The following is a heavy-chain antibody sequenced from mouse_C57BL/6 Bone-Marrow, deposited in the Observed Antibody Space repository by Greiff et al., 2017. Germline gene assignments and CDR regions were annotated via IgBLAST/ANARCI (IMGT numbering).Heavy chain of an antibody. CDR1: GYTFTSYW. CDR3: ARPTTVVADYYAMDY. CDR2: IYPGSGST. D-gene: IGHD1-1*01. J-gene: IGHJ4*01. Sequence: VQLQQSGAELVKPGASVKMSCKASGYTFTSYWITWVKQRPGQGLEWIGDIYPGSGSTNYNEKFKSKATLTVDTSSSTAYMQLSSLTSEDSAVYYCARPTTVVADYYAMDYWGQGTSVTVSS. V-gene: IGHV1-55*01.